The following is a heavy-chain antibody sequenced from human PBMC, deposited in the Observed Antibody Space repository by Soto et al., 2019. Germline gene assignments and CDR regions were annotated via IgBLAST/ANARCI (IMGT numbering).Heavy chain of an antibody. J-gene: IGHJ5*02. D-gene: IGHD3-22*01. V-gene: IGHV1-18*04. Sequence: APEEVSWEASGDAYASNAIRSLQQAPGQGLEWMGWISAYNGDTNYAQKFQGRLTMTTDASTSTANMELRSLRSDDTAVYYCARDPSNSSGSRIWFDPCGQGALVTV. CDR2: ISAYNGDT. CDR3: ARDPSNSSGSRIWFDP. CDR1: GDAYASNA.